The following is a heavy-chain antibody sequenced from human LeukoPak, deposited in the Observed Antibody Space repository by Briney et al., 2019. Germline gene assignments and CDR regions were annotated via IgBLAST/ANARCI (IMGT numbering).Heavy chain of an antibody. CDR1: GGSISSSSYY. CDR2: IYYSGST. CDR3: ARASSGYPKWFDP. J-gene: IGHJ5*02. D-gene: IGHD3-22*01. V-gene: IGHV4-39*07. Sequence: PSETLSLTCTVSGGSISSSSYYWGWIRQPPGKGLEWIGSIYYSGSTYYNPSLKSRVTISVDTSKNQFSLKLSSVTAADTAVYYCARASSGYPKWFDPWGQGTLVTVSS.